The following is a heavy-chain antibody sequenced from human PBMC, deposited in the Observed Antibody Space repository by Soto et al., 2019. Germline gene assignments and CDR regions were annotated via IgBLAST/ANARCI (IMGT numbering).Heavy chain of an antibody. V-gene: IGHV3-30-3*01. CDR3: ARDLYYYDSSGYFDY. Sequence: GGSLRLSCAASGFTFSSYAMHWVRQAPGKGLEWVAVISYDGSNKYYADSVKGRFTISRDNSKNTLYLQMNSLRAEDTAVYYCARDLYYYDSSGYFDYRGQGTLVTVSS. D-gene: IGHD3-22*01. CDR1: GFTFSSYA. J-gene: IGHJ4*02. CDR2: ISYDGSNK.